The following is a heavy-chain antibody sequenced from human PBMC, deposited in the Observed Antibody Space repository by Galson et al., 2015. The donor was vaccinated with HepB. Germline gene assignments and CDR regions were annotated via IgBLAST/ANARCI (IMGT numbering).Heavy chain of an antibody. CDR1: GFSLSTSGVG. CDR2: IYWDDDK. J-gene: IGHJ4*02. Sequence: PALVKPTQTLTLTCTFSGFSLSTSGVGVGWIRQPPGKALEWLALIYWDDDKRYSPSLKSRLTITKDTSKNQVVLTMTNMDPVDTATYYCAHGQDGGLTLNPFDYWGQGTLVTVSS. V-gene: IGHV2-5*02. CDR3: AHGQDGGLTLNPFDY. D-gene: IGHD4-23*01.